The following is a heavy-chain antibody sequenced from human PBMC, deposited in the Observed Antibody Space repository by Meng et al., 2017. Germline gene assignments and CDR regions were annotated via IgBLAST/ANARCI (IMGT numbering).Heavy chain of an antibody. V-gene: IGHV4-34*01. D-gene: IGHD3-10*01. Sequence: GSLRLSCAVYGGSFSGYYWSWIRQPPGKGLEWIGEINHSGSTNYNPSPKSRVTISVDTSKNQFSLKLSSVTAADTAVYYCARGFSHYGSGSYWARDAFDIWGQGTMVTVSS. J-gene: IGHJ3*02. CDR3: ARGFSHYGSGSYWARDAFDI. CDR2: INHSGST. CDR1: GGSFSGYY.